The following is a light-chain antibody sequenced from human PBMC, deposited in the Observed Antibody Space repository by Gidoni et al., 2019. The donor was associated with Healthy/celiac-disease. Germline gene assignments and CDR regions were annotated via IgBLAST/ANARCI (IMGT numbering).Light chain of an antibody. Sequence: EIVMTQSPATLSVSPGERATLSCRASQSVSSNLAWYQQKPGQAPRLLIYGASTRATGIPARFSGSGSGTEFTLTISSLQSEDFAVYYCQQYNNGPRTFXXXTKVEIK. J-gene: IGKJ1*01. CDR2: GAS. CDR1: QSVSSN. V-gene: IGKV3-15*01. CDR3: QQYNNGPRT.